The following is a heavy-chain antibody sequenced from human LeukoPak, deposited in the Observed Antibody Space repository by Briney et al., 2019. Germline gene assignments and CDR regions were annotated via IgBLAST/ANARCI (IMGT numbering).Heavy chain of an antibody. J-gene: IGHJ5*02. Sequence: GGSLRLSCAASGFTFSSYAMSWVRQAPGKGLEWVSAISGSGGSTYYADSVKGRFTISRDNSKNTLYLQMNSLRAEDTAVYCCAKGVYSSSWYDWFDPWGQGTLVTVSS. V-gene: IGHV3-23*01. CDR1: GFTFSSYA. CDR2: ISGSGGST. CDR3: AKGVYSSSWYDWFDP. D-gene: IGHD6-13*01.